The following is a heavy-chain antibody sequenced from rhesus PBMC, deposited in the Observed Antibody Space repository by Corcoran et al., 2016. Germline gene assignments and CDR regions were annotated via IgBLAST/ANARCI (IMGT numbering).Heavy chain of an antibody. D-gene: IGHD4-29*01. J-gene: IGHJ4*01. CDR1: GGSISSSNW. V-gene: IGHV4-93*02. CDR2: IYGRCGST. CDR3: ARLEGSTDFDY. Sequence: QVQLQESGPAVVKPSETLSLTCAVSGGSISSSNWWSWIRQSPGKGLEWIGGIYGRCGSTEYNPSLKSRVTISIDTSKNQFSLKLSSVTAADTAVYYCARLEGSTDFDYWGQGVLVTVSS.